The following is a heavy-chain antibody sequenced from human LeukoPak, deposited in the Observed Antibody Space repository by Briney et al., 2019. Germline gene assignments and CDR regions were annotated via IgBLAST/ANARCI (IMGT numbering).Heavy chain of an antibody. J-gene: IGHJ4*02. CDR3: ARSQYYGDYVGN. Sequence: GGSLRLSCAASGFTVSSNYMSWVRQAPGKGLEWVSVVYSGGSTYYADSVKGRFTISRDNSKNTLYLQMNSLRAEDTAVYYCARSQYYGDYVGNWGQGTLVTVSS. CDR1: GFTVSSNY. CDR2: VYSGGST. D-gene: IGHD4-17*01. V-gene: IGHV3-66*02.